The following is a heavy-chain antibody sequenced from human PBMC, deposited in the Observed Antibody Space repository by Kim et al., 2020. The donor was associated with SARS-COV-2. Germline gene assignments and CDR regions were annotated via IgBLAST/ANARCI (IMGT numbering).Heavy chain of an antibody. CDR2: ISYDGSNK. D-gene: IGHD3-10*01. J-gene: IGHJ4*02. CDR3: ARDWEWWAVRGATLDY. CDR1: GFTFSSYG. Sequence: GGSLRLSCAASGFTFSSYGMHWVRQAPGKGLEWVAVISYDGSNKYYADSVKGRFTISRDNSKNTLYLQMNSLRAEDTAVYYCARDWEWWAVRGATLDYWGQGTLVTVSS. V-gene: IGHV3-33*05.